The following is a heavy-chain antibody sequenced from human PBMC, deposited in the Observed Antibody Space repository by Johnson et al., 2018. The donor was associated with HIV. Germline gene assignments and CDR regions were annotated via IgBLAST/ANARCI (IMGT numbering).Heavy chain of an antibody. CDR1: GFTFDDYG. Sequence: VQLVESGGGVVRPGGSLRLSCAASGFTFDDYGMTWVRQVPGKGLEWVSGINWNGGSTGYGDSVKGRFTISRDNSKNMLYLQMNTLRADDTGVYYCAKSYCPGCDGFDMWGQGTMVTVSS. V-gene: IGHV3-20*04. CDR3: AKSYCPGCDGFDM. J-gene: IGHJ3*02. D-gene: IGHD2-8*02. CDR2: INWNGGST.